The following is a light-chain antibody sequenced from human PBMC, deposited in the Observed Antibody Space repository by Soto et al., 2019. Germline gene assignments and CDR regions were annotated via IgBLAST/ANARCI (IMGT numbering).Light chain of an antibody. J-gene: IGLJ1*01. Sequence: QSALSQPASVSGSPGQSITISCTGTSSDVGSYNLVSWYQHHPCKAPKLMIYEASKRPSGVSNRFSGSKSGNTASLTISGLQAEDEADYYCCSFAGSSTYVFGTGTKLTVL. V-gene: IGLV2-23*01. CDR1: SSDVGSYNL. CDR3: CSFAGSSTYV. CDR2: EAS.